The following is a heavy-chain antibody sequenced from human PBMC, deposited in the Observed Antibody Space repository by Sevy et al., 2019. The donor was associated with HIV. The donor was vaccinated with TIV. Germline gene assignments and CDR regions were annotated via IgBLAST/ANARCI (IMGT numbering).Heavy chain of an antibody. J-gene: IGHJ4*02. D-gene: IGHD2-15*01. CDR1: GFTFSNYG. Sequence: GGSLRLSCAASGFTFSNYGMNWVRQAPGKGLEWVSSISTSSSYIYYADSVKGRFTISRDNTKNSLYLQMNSLRAEDTTVYYCAGGPHCSVGSCYFYPRMFYFDYGGQGTLVTVSS. CDR2: ISTSSSYI. V-gene: IGHV3-21*01. CDR3: AGGPHCSVGSCYFYPRMFYFDY.